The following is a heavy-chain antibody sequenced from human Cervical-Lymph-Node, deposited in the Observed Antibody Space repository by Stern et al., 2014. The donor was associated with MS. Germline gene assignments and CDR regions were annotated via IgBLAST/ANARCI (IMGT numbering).Heavy chain of an antibody. D-gene: IGHD2-8*02. CDR1: GDSISSYTHY. V-gene: IGHV4-39*01. J-gene: IGHJ4*02. CDR3: AKHACTGAACPFDL. CDR2: VYYSGAT. Sequence: QLQLQESGPGLVKPSETLSLTCAVSGDSISSYTHYWAWIRPPPGKGLEWIGSVYYSGATYYNPSLKSPVTIPVDTSKNHFSLGLNSVTAADTAVYYCAKHACTGAACPFDLWGQGTLVTVSS.